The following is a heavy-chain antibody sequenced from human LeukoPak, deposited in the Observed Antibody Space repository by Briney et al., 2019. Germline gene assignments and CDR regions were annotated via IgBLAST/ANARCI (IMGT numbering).Heavy chain of an antibody. J-gene: IGHJ4*02. CDR3: ARMGDTAMCS. V-gene: IGHV4-34*01. Sequence: SETLSLTCAVYGGSFSGYYWSWIRQPPGKGLEWIGEIYHSGSTNYNPSLKSRVTISVDTSKNQFSLKLSSVTAADTAVYYCARMGDTAMCSWGQGTLVTVSS. CDR2: IYHSGST. D-gene: IGHD5-18*01. CDR1: GGSFSGYY.